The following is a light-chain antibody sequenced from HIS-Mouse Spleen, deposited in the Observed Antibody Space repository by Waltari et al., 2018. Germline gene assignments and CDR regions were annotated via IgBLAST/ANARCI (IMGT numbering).Light chain of an antibody. CDR3: QQYGSSPPGT. CDR2: GAS. V-gene: IGKV3-20*01. CDR1: QSVSSSY. J-gene: IGKJ1*01. Sequence: EIVLTQSPGTLSLSPGERATLSCRASQSVSSSYLAWYQQKPGQAPRLLIYGASSRATGIPDRFGGSGSGRDFTLTISRLEPEDVAVYYCQQYGSSPPGTFGQGTKVEIK.